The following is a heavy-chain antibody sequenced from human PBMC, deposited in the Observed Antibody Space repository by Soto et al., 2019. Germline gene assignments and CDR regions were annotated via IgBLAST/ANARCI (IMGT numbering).Heavy chain of an antibody. J-gene: IGHJ5*02. CDR1: GGTFSSYA. V-gene: IGHV1-69*13. CDR2: IIPIFGTA. CDR3: AGVRGIAAAGRSHWFDP. D-gene: IGHD6-13*01. Sequence: SVKVSCKASGGTFSSYAISWVRQAPGQGLEWMGGIIPIFGTANYAQKFQGRVTITADESTSTAYMELSSLRSEDTAVYYCAGVRGIAAAGRSHWFDPWGQGTLVTVSS.